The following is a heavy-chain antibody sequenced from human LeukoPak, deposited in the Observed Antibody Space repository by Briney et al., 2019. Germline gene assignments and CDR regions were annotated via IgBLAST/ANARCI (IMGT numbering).Heavy chain of an antibody. J-gene: IGHJ6*02. Sequence: GGSLRLSCAASGFTFSSYAMSWVRQAPGKGLEWVSATSGSGGSTYYADSVKGRFTISRDNAKNTLYLQMNSLRTEDTAVYYCARAQYYDSTTAGGMDVWGQGTTVTVSS. D-gene: IGHD3-22*01. CDR1: GFTFSSYA. CDR2: TSGSGGST. V-gene: IGHV3-23*01. CDR3: ARAQYYDSTTAGGMDV.